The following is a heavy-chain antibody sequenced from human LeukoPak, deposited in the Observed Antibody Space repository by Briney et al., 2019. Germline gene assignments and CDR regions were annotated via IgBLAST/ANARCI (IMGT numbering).Heavy chain of an antibody. V-gene: IGHV3-66*01. J-gene: IGHJ6*02. CDR2: IYSGGST. CDR3: AKGFPAGVVIRPSTGMDV. Sequence: PGGSLRLSCAASGFTVSSNYMSWVRQAPGKGLEWVSVIYSGGSTYYADSVKGRFTISRDNSKNTLYLQMNSLRAEDTAVYYCAKGFPAGVVIRPSTGMDVWGQGTTVTVSS. D-gene: IGHD3-3*01. CDR1: GFTVSSNY.